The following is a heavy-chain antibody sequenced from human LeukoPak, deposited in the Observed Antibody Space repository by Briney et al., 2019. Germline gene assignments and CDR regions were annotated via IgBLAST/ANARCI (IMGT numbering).Heavy chain of an antibody. D-gene: IGHD2-2*01. CDR2: ITYDGSNK. CDR1: GFTFSSYA. J-gene: IGHJ6*02. V-gene: IGHV3-30-3*01. CDR3: AIDGVVPAAILYCYYGMDV. Sequence: GGSLRLSCAASGFTFSSYAMNWVRQAPGKGLEWVAVITYDGSNKYYADSVKGRFTISRDNSKNTLYLQMNSLRAEDTAVYYCAIDGVVPAAILYCYYGMDVWGQGTAVSVSS.